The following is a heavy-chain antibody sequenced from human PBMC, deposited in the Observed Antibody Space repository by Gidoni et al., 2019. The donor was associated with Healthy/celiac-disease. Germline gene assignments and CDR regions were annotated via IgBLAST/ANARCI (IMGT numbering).Heavy chain of an antibody. CDR1: GGTFSSYD. D-gene: IGHD3-3*01. CDR2: IIPSLGIA. Sequence: QFQLVQSGAEVKQPGSSVKVSCKASGGTFSSYDISWVRQAPGQGLEWMGRIIPSLGIANDAQKFQGRVTITADKSTSTAYMELSSLRSEDTAVYYCARDFGNSRDYWGQRTLVTVSS. J-gene: IGHJ4*02. CDR3: ARDFGNSRDY. V-gene: IGHV1-69*04.